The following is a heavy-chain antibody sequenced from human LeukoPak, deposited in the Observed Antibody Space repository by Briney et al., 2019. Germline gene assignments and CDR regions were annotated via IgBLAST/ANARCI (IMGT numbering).Heavy chain of an antibody. CDR2: IKSKTNGGTT. CDR1: GFTFSSYW. V-gene: IGHV3-15*01. CDR3: TTEGVASFDY. D-gene: IGHD3-3*01. Sequence: AGGSLRLSCAASGFTFSSYWMSWVRQAPRKGLEWVGRIKSKTNGGTTDYVAPVKGRFTISRDDSKNTLYLQMNSLKTDDTAVYYCTTEGVASFDYWGQGTLVTVSS. J-gene: IGHJ4*02.